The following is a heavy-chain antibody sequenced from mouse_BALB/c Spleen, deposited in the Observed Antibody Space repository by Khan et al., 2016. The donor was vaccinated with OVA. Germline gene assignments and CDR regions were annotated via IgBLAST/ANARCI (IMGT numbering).Heavy chain of an antibody. CDR1: GFSLTSYG. CDR2: IWAGGST. CDR3: ARVFITTVVATDY. Sequence: QVQLKESGPGLVAPSQSLSITCTVSGFSLTSYGVHWVRQPPGKGLEWLGVIWAGGSTNCNSALMSRLSISKDNSKSQVFLKMNSLQTDDTAMYYCARVFITTVVATDYWGQGTSVTVSS. J-gene: IGHJ4*01. D-gene: IGHD1-1*01. V-gene: IGHV2-9*02.